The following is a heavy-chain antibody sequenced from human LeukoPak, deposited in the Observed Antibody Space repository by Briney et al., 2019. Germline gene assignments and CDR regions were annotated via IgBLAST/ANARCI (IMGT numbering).Heavy chain of an antibody. CDR3: ARSLYRGVSWQLDY. D-gene: IGHD2-15*01. V-gene: IGHV1-2*02. CDR2: INPNSGGT. Sequence: ASVKVSCKASGYTITSYYMHWVRQAPGHGLEWMGWINPNSGGTNYAQKFQGRVTMTRDTSISTAYMELSRLRSDDTAVYYCARSLYRGVSWQLDYWGQGTLVTVSS. CDR1: GYTITSYY. J-gene: IGHJ4*02.